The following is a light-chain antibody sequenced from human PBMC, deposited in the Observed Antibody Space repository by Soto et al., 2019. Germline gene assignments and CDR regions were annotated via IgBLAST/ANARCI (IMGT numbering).Light chain of an antibody. V-gene: IGKV3-15*01. CDR1: QRVSND. CDR3: QQYNNWTLT. J-gene: IGKJ4*01. Sequence: EIVMTQSPATLSVSPGERATLSCKASQRVSNDFAWYPQKPGQAPRLLIYGASTRATGIPARFSGSGAGTDCTLTISSLQSEDFEVDYCQQYNNWTLTFGGGTQVDIK. CDR2: GAS.